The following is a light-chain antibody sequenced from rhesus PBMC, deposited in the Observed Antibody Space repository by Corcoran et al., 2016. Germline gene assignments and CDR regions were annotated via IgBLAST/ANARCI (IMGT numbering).Light chain of an antibody. CDR2: EAS. Sequence: DIQMTQSPSSLSASVGDRVTITCRASQGITNDLAWYQQKPGETPKLLIYEASSLQSGIPFRFSGSGSGTDFTLTISSLESEDFATYYGQHYYSTPLTFGGGTKVEIK. CDR3: QHYYSTPLT. J-gene: IGKJ4*01. CDR1: QGITND. V-gene: IGKV1-25*01.